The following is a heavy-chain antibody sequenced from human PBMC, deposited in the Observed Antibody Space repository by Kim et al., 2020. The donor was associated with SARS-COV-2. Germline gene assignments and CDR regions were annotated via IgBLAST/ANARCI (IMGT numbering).Heavy chain of an antibody. CDR3: TSYYAYCGGDCRVPRRVY. Sequence: GGSLRLSCAASGFTFSGSAMHWVRQASGKGLEWVGRIRSKANSYATAYAASVKGRFTISRDDSKNTAYLQMNSLKTEDTAVYYCTSYYAYCGGDCRVPRRVYWGQGTLVTVSS. D-gene: IGHD2-21*02. CDR2: IRSKANSYAT. CDR1: GFTFSGSA. J-gene: IGHJ4*02. V-gene: IGHV3-73*01.